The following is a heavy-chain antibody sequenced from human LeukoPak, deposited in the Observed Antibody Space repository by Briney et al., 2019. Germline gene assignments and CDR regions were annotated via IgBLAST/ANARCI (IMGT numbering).Heavy chain of an antibody. CDR2: FDPEDGEK. J-gene: IGHJ3*02. Sequence: GASVKVSCKVSGYTLTELSMHWVRQAPGKGLEWMGGFDPEDGEKIYAQKFQGRVTMTEDTSTDTAYMELSSLRSEETAVYYCATPGSHDAFDIWGQGTMVTVSS. V-gene: IGHV1-24*01. CDR3: ATPGSHDAFDI. CDR1: GYTLTELS.